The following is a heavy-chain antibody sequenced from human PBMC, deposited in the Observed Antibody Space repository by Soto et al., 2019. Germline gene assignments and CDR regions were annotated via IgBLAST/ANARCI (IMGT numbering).Heavy chain of an antibody. CDR2: IYYRGTT. V-gene: IGHV4-61*01. CDR1: GGSVTNGIYY. D-gene: IGHD3-10*01. CDR3: VRDSRRTGVKYYYGFDA. J-gene: IGHJ6*02. Sequence: PSEPLSLTCTVSGGSVTNGIYYWSWIRQSSGRGLEWIGYIYYRGTTRYNPSLERRVSISVDTPKNQFSLNLTSVTAADTAVYYCVRDSRRTGVKYYYGFDAWGQGTTVTVSS.